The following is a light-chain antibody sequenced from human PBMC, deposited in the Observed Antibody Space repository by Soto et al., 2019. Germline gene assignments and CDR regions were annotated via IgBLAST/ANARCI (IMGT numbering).Light chain of an antibody. Sequence: QSALTQPASVSGSPGQSITISCTGTSSDVGSYNLVSWYQQPPGKAPKLMIYEGSKRPSGVSNRFSGSKSGNTASLTISGLQAEDEADYYCCSYAGSSTLVVFGGGTKVTVL. CDR2: EGS. J-gene: IGLJ2*01. CDR3: CSYAGSSTLVV. CDR1: SSDVGSYNL. V-gene: IGLV2-23*01.